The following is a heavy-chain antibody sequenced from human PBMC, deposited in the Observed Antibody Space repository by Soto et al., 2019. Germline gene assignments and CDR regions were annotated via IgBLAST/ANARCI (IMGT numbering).Heavy chain of an antibody. D-gene: IGHD2-8*02. V-gene: IGHV1-8*01. CDR1: GYTFTSYD. CDR3: ARGGRRSSMGWWYYGMDV. J-gene: IGHJ6*02. Sequence: ASVKVSCKASGYTFTSYDINGVRQATGQGLEWMGWMNPNSGNTGYAQKFQGRVTMTRNTSISTAYMELSSLRSEDTAVYYCARGGRRSSMGWWYYGMDVWGQGTTVTVSS. CDR2: MNPNSGNT.